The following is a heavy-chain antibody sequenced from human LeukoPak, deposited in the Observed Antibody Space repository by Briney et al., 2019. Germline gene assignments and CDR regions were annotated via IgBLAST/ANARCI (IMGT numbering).Heavy chain of an antibody. V-gene: IGHV3-23*01. J-gene: IGHJ4*02. CDR3: APLGGAQVD. Sequence: PGGSLRLSCAASGFTFNRYAMTWVRQAPGKGLEWVSAISGSGGSTYYADSVKGRFTISRDNSKNTLYLQMNSLRAEDTAVYYCAPLGGAQVDWGQGTLVTVSS. D-gene: IGHD1-26*01. CDR2: ISGSGGST. CDR1: GFTFNRYA.